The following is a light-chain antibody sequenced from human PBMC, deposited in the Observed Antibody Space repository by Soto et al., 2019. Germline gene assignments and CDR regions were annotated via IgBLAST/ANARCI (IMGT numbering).Light chain of an antibody. CDR3: QHYVTSPLT. CDR2: AAS. Sequence: EIVLTQSPGTLSLSPVERATLSCRASQSVSSSYLAWYQQKPGQAPRLLIYAASSRATGVPDRFSGSGSGTDITLTISRLEPEDFAVYYCQHYVTSPLTFGGGTKVDI. J-gene: IGKJ4*01. CDR1: QSVSSSY. V-gene: IGKV3-20*01.